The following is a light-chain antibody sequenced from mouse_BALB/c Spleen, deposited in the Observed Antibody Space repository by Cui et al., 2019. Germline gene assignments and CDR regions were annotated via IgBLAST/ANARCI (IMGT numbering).Light chain of an antibody. CDR3: QQWSSNPPT. CDR1: SSVSY. Sequence: QILLTRSPALMPASPGEKVTMTCSASSSVSYMYWYQQKPRASPKPWIYLTSNLASGVPARFSGSGSGTAYPLTISSMEAEDAATYYCQQWSSNPPTFGSGTKLEIK. J-gene: IGKJ4*01. V-gene: IGKV4-68*01. CDR2: LTS.